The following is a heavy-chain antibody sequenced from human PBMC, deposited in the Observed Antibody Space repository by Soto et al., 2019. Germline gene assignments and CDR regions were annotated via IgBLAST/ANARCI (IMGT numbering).Heavy chain of an antibody. CDR2: IYYRGSS. D-gene: IGHD3-3*01. CDR3: ARHKILERVFDQ. J-gene: IGHJ4*02. Sequence: QLQLQESGPGLVKPSETLSLSCTVSGDSLSSSNYYWGWIRQPPGTGLEWIGNIYYRGSSYHNPSFKSRVTISVDTSENQFSLKLSSVTAADTAVYYCARHKILERVFDQWGQGTLVTVSS. CDR1: GDSLSSSNYY. V-gene: IGHV4-39*01.